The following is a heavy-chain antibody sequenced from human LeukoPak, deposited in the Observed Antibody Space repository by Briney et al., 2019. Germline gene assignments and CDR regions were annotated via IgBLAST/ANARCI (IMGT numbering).Heavy chain of an antibody. CDR2: IKQDGSEK. CDR1: GFTFSSYW. V-gene: IGHV3-7*03. Sequence: GGSLRLSCAASGFTFSSYWMSWVRQAPGKGLEWVANIKQDGSEKYSVDSVRGRFTISRDNAKDSLYLQMSSLRAEDTAVYYCARGALGIAAAGIDFDYWGQGTLVTVSS. D-gene: IGHD6-13*01. CDR3: ARGALGIAAAGIDFDY. J-gene: IGHJ4*02.